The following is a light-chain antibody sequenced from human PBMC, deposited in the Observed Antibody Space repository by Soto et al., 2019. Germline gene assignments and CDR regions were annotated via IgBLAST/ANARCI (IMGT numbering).Light chain of an antibody. J-gene: IGLJ3*02. Sequence: NFMLTQPHSVSESPGKTVTISCTRSSGSIGSSYVQWYQQRPGSSPTTVIFEDNQRPTGVPVRFSGSIDSSSNSASLVISGLRTEDEADYYCQSYDTSNPLVVGGGTKLTVL. CDR2: EDN. V-gene: IGLV6-57*01. CDR1: SGSIGSSY. CDR3: QSYDTSNPLV.